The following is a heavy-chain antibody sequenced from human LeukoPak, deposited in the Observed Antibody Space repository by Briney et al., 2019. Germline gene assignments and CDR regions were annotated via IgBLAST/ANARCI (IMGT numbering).Heavy chain of an antibody. V-gene: IGHV3-33*06. CDR2: IWYDGSNK. CDR1: GFTFSSYG. Sequence: GGSLRLSCAASGFTFSSYGMHWVRQAPGKGLEWVAVIWYDGSNKYYADSVKGRFTISRDNSKNTLYLQMNSLRVEDTAVYYCAKIWNDEDYWGQGTLVTVSS. CDR3: AKIWNDEDY. D-gene: IGHD1-1*01. J-gene: IGHJ4*02.